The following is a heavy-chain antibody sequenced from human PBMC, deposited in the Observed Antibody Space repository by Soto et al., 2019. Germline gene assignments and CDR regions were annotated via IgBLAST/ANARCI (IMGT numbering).Heavy chain of an antibody. CDR2: IYSNGDK. CDR1: GFSLSTGGVG. Sequence: SGPTLVNPTQTLTLTCTFSGFSLSTGGVGVGWIRQPPGKALEWLAVIYSNGDKRYSPSVTNRVIITKDTAENQVVLTMTNMDPADTATYYCAHRRTATHPWYFDYWGQGTQVTVSS. V-gene: IGHV2-5*01. J-gene: IGHJ4*02. CDR3: AHRRTATHPWYFDY. D-gene: IGHD1-26*01.